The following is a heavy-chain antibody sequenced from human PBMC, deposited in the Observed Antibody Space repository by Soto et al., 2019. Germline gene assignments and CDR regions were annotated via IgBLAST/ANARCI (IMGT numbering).Heavy chain of an antibody. CDR2: IYNDGTYS. Sequence: GWSLRLSCAASGFIFKMYWMHWVRQSPGKGLVWISRIYNDGTYSDYADSVRGRFTISRDDVNDTLYLQMNNLRAEDSGLYYFPGGPRPISTGTGAYGGQGSEVTVSS. CDR3: PGGPRPISTGTGAY. J-gene: IGHJ4*02. D-gene: IGHD3-10*01. CDR1: GFIFKMYW. V-gene: IGHV3-74*01.